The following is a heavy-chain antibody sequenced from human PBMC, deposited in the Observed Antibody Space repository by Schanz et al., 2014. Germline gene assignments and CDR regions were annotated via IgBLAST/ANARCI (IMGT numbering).Heavy chain of an antibody. D-gene: IGHD3-9*01. J-gene: IGHJ6*02. CDR3: AKVDRTRYYAMDV. CDR1: GYTFTSYY. V-gene: IGHV1-46*01. CDR2: INPSVGNT. Sequence: QVQLVQSGAEVKKPGASVKVSCEASGYTFTSYYIHWFRQAPGQGLEWMGLINPSVGNTNYAQKFRGRVTMTEDKSTSTVYMEVSGLRSEDTAVYYCAKVDRTRYYAMDVWGQGTTVTVSS.